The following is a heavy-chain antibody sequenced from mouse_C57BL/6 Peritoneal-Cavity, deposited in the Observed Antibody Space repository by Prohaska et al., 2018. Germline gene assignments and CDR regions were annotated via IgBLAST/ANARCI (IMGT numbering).Heavy chain of an antibody. D-gene: IGHD2-1*01. CDR2: INSDGSAI. J-gene: IGHJ1*03. V-gene: IGHV11-2*01. CDR3: MRYGNYWYVDV. Sequence: EVQLLETGGGLVQPGGSRGLSCEGSGFTFSGFWMSWVRQTPGKTLEWIGDINSDGSAINYAPSIKDRFTIFRDNDKSTLYLQMSNVRSEDTATYFCMRYGNYWYVDVWGTETTVTVSS. CDR1: GFTFSGFW.